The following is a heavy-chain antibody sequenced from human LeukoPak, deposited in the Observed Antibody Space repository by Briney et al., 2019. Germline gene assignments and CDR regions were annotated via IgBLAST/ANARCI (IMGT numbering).Heavy chain of an antibody. V-gene: IGHV4-31*03. CDR1: GGSISSGGYY. CDR3: ARVRYKARETSGYYFDY. D-gene: IGHD5-24*01. Sequence: PSETLSLTCTVSGGSISSGGYYWSWIRQHPGKGLEWIGYSYYSGSTYYNPSLKSRVTISVDTSKNQFSLKLSSVTAADTAVYYCARVRYKARETSGYYFDYWGQGTLVTVSS. CDR2: SYYSGST. J-gene: IGHJ4*02.